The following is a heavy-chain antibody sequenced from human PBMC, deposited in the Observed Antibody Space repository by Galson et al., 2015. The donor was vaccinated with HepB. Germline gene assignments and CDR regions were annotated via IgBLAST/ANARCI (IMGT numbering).Heavy chain of an antibody. Sequence: SLRLSCAASGFTFSSYGMHWVRQAPGKGLEWVAVISYDGSNKYYADSVKGRFTISRDNSKNTLYLQMNSLRAEDTAVYYCAKDGFGSGYYYLIDYWGQGTLVTVSS. J-gene: IGHJ4*02. CDR1: GFTFSSYG. CDR3: AKDGFGSGYYYLIDY. V-gene: IGHV3-30*18. CDR2: ISYDGSNK. D-gene: IGHD3-22*01.